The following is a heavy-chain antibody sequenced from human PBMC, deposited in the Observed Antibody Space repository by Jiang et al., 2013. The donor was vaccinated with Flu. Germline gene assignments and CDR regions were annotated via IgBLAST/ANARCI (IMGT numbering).Heavy chain of an antibody. V-gene: IGHV4-39*07. CDR3: ASQHWDHGVGSYYMSH. Sequence: LLKPSETLSLSCTVSGGSIISENSYWGWIRQPPGKGLEWIGSIYYSGTTYYSPSLKSRVTISVDTSKKQFSLKLSSVTAADTAVYYCASQHWDHGVGSYYMSHWGQGTLVTVSS. CDR2: IYYSGTT. J-gene: IGHJ4*02. D-gene: IGHD3-10*01. CDR1: GGSIISENSY.